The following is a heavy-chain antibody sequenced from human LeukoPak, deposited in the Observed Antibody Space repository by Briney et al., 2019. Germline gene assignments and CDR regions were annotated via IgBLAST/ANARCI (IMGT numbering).Heavy chain of an antibody. CDR1: GSTFTGYY. J-gene: IGHJ4*02. Sequence: ASVNVSCKASGSTFTGYYIHWVRQAPGQGPEWMGWINPNSGGTNSALRLRDRVTMTRDTSISTAYMELSGLTSDDTAVYYCARDAYNDNSFDYWGQGTLVTVSS. V-gene: IGHV1-2*02. CDR3: ARDAYNDNSFDY. CDR2: INPNSGGT. D-gene: IGHD3-22*01.